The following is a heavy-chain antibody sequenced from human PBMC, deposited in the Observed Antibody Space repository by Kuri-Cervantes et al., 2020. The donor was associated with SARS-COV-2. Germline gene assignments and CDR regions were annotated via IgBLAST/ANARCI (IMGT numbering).Heavy chain of an antibody. V-gene: IGHV4-34*01. J-gene: IGHJ4*02. CDR2: INHSGNT. CDR3: ARDTYYYDSSGYYRQFDY. Sequence: SQTLSLTCAVYGGSFSDYYWSWVRQPPGKGLEWIGEINHSGNTNYDPSLKSRVTISIDTSKNQFSLKLSSVTAADTAVYYCARDTYYYDSSGYYRQFDYWGQGTLVTVSS. CDR1: GGSFSDYY. D-gene: IGHD3-22*01.